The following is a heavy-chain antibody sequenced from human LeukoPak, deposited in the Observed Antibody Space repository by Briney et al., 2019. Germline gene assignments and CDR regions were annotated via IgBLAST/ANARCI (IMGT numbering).Heavy chain of an antibody. J-gene: IGHJ3*02. D-gene: IGHD2-2*01. V-gene: IGHV1-18*01. CDR1: GYTFTSYG. CDR3: AREGGQLLLEAFDI. CDR2: ISAYNGNT. Sequence: GASVKVSCKASGYTFTSYGISWVRQAPGQGLEWMGCISAYNGNTNYAQKLQGRVTITTDTSTSTAYMELRSLRSDDTAVYYCAREGGQLLLEAFDIWGQGTMVTVSS.